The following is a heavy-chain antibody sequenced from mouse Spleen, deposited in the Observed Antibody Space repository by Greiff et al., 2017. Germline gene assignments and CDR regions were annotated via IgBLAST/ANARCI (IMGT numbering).Heavy chain of an antibody. V-gene: IGHV1-74*01. Sequence: QVQLQQSGAELVKPGASVKVSCKASGYTFTSYGMHWVKQRPGQGLEWIGRIHPSDGDTKYNQKFKGKATLTVDKSSSTAYMQLSSLTSEDSAVYCFAFPGSARAPFAYLGQGTLVPCSA. CDR2: IHPSDGDT. D-gene: IGHD3-1*01. CDR3: AFPGSARAPFAY. CDR1: GYTFTSYG. J-gene: IGHJ3*01.